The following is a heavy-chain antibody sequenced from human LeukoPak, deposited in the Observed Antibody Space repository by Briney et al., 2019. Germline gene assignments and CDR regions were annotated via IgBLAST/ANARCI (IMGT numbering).Heavy chain of an antibody. Sequence: PSETLSLTCTVSGGSLREYYLSWIRQPPGKGLEWIGYIYDSGSTNYNPSLKSRVTISVDTSKNHFSLKLSSVTAADTAVYYCARELVRGVIGAFDIWGQGTMVTVSS. J-gene: IGHJ3*02. CDR3: ARELVRGVIGAFDI. CDR2: IYDSGST. D-gene: IGHD3-10*01. CDR1: GGSLREYY. V-gene: IGHV4-59*01.